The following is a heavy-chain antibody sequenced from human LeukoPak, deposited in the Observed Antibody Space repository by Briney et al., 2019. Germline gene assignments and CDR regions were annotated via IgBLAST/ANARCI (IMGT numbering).Heavy chain of an antibody. J-gene: IGHJ5*02. Sequence: ASVKVSCKASGYTFTSYAMNWVRQAPGQGLEWMGWINTNTGNPTYAQGFTGRFVFSLDTSVSTAYLQISSLKAEDTAVYYCARRLSSWYENWFDPWGQGTLVTVSS. D-gene: IGHD6-13*01. V-gene: IGHV7-4-1*02. CDR3: ARRLSSWYENWFDP. CDR2: INTNTGNP. CDR1: GYTFTSYA.